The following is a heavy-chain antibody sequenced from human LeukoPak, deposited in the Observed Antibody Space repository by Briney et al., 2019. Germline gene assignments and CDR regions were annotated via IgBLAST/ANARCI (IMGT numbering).Heavy chain of an antibody. Sequence: GGSLKLSCAASGVIVSRNFMSWVRQAPGKGLQWVAIMYAGGTTDYSDSVRGRFHISRDSSNNTLSLQINSLRAEDTAVYYCARGSGSGWPLDRWGQGALVTVSS. CDR1: GVIVSRNF. CDR2: MYAGGTT. J-gene: IGHJ5*02. D-gene: IGHD6-19*01. V-gene: IGHV3-53*01. CDR3: ARGSGSGWPLDR.